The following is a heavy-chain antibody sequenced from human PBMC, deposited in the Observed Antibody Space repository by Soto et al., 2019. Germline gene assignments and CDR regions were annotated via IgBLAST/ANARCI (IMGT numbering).Heavy chain of an antibody. D-gene: IGHD6-19*01. V-gene: IGHV6-1*01. CDR2: TYYRSKWYN. CDR1: GDSVSSNRAA. Sequence: PSQTLSLTCAISGDSVSSNRAAWNWIRQSPSRGLEWLGRTYYRSKWYNDYAVSVKSRITINPDTSKNQFSLQLNSVTPEDTAMYYCARASGFSSGWDGSFSYSAQGTLVTVAS. J-gene: IGHJ4*02. CDR3: ARASGFSSGWDGSFSY.